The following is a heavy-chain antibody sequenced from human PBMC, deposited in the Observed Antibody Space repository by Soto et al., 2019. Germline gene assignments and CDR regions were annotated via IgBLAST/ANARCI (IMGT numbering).Heavy chain of an antibody. J-gene: IGHJ5*02. CDR1: GFTFSSYA. V-gene: IGHV3-23*01. CDR3: AKLPPTPPQAWFTP. Sequence: EVQLLESGGGLVQPGESLRLSCAASGFTFSSYAMTWVRQAPGKGLEWVSSISGSGDYTYFADSVKGRFTISRDNSKDSLNLEKSSRTGGATAIYSCAKLPPTPPQAWFTPGAQGTLVTVSS. CDR2: ISGSGDYT.